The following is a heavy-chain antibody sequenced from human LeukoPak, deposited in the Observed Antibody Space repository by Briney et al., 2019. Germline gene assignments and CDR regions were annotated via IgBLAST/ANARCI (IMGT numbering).Heavy chain of an antibody. CDR1: GFTVSSNY. Sequence: GGSLRLSCAASGFTVSSNYMSWVRQAPGKGLEWVSVIYSGGSTYYADSVTGRFTISRDNSKNTLYLQMNSLRAEDTAVYYCASSMVTANFDYWGQGTLVTVSS. J-gene: IGHJ4*02. V-gene: IGHV3-53*01. CDR3: ASSMVTANFDY. CDR2: IYSGGST. D-gene: IGHD2-21*02.